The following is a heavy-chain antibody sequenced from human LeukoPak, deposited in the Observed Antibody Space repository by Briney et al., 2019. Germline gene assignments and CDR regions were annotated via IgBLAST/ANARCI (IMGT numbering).Heavy chain of an antibody. J-gene: IGHJ4*02. V-gene: IGHV4-61*02. CDR1: GGSISSGSYY. Sequence: SQTLSLTRTVSGGSISSGSYYWSWIRQPAGKGLEWIGRIYTSGSTNYNPSLKSRVTISVDTSKNQFSLKLSSVTAADTAVYYCAREARGFGVNQFDYWGQGTLVTVSS. CDR2: IYTSGST. CDR3: AREARGFGVNQFDY. D-gene: IGHD3-10*01.